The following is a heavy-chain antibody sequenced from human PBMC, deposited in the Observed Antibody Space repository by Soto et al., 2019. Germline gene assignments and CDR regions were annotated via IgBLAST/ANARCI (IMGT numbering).Heavy chain of an antibody. CDR3: ARGLGTFCTSFSCSNYYFVMGV. V-gene: IGHV3-53*01. D-gene: IGHD2-2*01. J-gene: IGHJ6*02. Sequence: EVQLVESGGDLIQSGGSLRLSCAVSGVTVSDSYINWVRQAPGRGLEWVSVTYNGGTTFYADSVKGRFTISRDGSKNTVDLQMNNLRVEDTAIYYCARGLGTFCTSFSCSNYYFVMGVWGRGTTVTVSS. CDR2: TYNGGTT. CDR1: GVTVSDSY.